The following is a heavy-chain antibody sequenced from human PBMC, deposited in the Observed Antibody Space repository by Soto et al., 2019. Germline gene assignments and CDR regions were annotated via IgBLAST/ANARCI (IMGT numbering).Heavy chain of an antibody. Sequence: QITLKESGPTLLKPTQTLTLTCTFSGFSLSTSGVGVGWIRQSPGKALEWLAHIYWDDDQRYSPSLKTRLTITKATSNHQVVLTMTNMDPVDTATYYCAHRVRGSGSYSAFDIWGQGTMVTVSS. CDR2: IYWDDDQ. D-gene: IGHD3-10*01. CDR1: GFSLSTSGVG. CDR3: AHRVRGSGSYSAFDI. V-gene: IGHV2-5*02. J-gene: IGHJ3*02.